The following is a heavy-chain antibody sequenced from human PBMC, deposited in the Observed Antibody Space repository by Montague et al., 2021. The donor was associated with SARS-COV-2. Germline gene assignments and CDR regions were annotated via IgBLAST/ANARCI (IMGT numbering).Heavy chain of an antibody. D-gene: IGHD1-1*01. J-gene: IGHJ4*02. V-gene: IGHV4-59*01. CDR3: ARAQNTCFIANCVNYLDF. CDR1: GGSISTYY. CDR2: IYYTGST. Sequence: SETLSLTCTVSGGSISTYYWSWIRQPPGKGLEWIGYIYYTGSTKYNPSLKSQVTMSLDTPTNRFSLRLNSVTAADTAMYYCARAQNTCFIANCVNYLDFWGLGAQVTVSS.